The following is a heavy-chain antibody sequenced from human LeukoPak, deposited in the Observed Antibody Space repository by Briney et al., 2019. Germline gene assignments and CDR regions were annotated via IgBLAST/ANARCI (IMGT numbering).Heavy chain of an antibody. CDR2: IKQDGSVK. Sequence: GGSLRLSCVVSGFTFSTHWMSWVRQAPGKGLECVATIKQDGSVKNYGDSVQGRFTISRDNAKNSLYLQMHSLRVEDTAVYYCARDNRYSSSWYGYFDYWGQGTLVTVSS. CDR1: GFTFSTHW. D-gene: IGHD6-13*01. CDR3: ARDNRYSSSWYGYFDY. J-gene: IGHJ4*02. V-gene: IGHV3-7*01.